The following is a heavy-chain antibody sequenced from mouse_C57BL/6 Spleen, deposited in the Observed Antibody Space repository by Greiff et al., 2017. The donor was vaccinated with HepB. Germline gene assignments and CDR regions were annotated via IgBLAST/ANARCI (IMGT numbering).Heavy chain of an antibody. CDR3: ARVDYDYDVNFDY. J-gene: IGHJ2*01. D-gene: IGHD2-4*01. CDR2: IYPRSGNN. V-gene: IGHV1-81*01. Sequence: VQLQQSGAELARPGASVKLSCKASGYTFTSYGISWVKQRTGQGLEWIGEIYPRSGNNYYNEKFKGKATLTADKSSSTAYMELRSLTSEDSAVYFCARVDYDYDVNFDYWSQGTTLTVSS. CDR1: GYTFTSYG.